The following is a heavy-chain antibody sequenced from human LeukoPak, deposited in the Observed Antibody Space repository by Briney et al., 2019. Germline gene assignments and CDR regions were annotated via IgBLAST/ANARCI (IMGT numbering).Heavy chain of an antibody. V-gene: IGHV3-15*01. CDR2: IQKKTEGGTT. J-gene: IGHJ4*02. CDR1: GFTFSNAR. Sequence: GGSLRLSCAASGFTFSNARMNWVRQAPGKGLEWVGRIQKKTEGGTTEYAAPVKGRFIISRDDSKNMLYLQMNSLKTDDTAVYYCTSRVVTTNDYWGQGTLVTVSS. CDR3: TSRVVTTNDY. D-gene: IGHD2-21*02.